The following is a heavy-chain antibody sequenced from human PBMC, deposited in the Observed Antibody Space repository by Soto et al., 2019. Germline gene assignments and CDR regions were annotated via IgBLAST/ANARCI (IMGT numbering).Heavy chain of an antibody. CDR3: AKANPISAVVIILAGGFDH. CDR2: ISGSGGST. CDR1: GFTFRSYA. V-gene: IGHV3-23*01. J-gene: IGHJ4*01. D-gene: IGHD3-3*01. Sequence: GGSLRLSCGACGFTFRSYAMSLVRQAPGKGVECVSAISGSGGSTYCAYSVKGRFSISSENSKSTLYLQMNSLRAEDTAPYYYAKANPISAVVIILAGGFDHWADGTLVTDSS.